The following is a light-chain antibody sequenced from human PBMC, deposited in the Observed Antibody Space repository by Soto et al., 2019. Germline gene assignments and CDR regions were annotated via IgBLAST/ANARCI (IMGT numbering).Light chain of an antibody. J-gene: IGLJ1*01. CDR3: SSFTSTSTFV. V-gene: IGLV2-14*01. CDR1: SNDVGGYNY. Sequence: SALTQPASVSGSPGQSITISCTGTSNDVGGYNYVSWFQQHPGKAPKLLIFEVSNRPSGVSNRFSGSKSGNTASLTISGLQAEDEADYYCSSFTSTSTFVFGTGTKVTVL. CDR2: EVS.